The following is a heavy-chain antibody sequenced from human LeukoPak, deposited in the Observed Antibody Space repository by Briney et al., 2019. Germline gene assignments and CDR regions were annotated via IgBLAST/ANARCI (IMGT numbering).Heavy chain of an antibody. Sequence: SETLSLTCTVSGGSISSGSYYWCWIRQPAGKGLEWIGRIYTSGSTNYNPSLKSRVTISVDTSKNQFSLKLSSVTAADTAVYYCARVTGYMIEDYFDYWGQGTLVTVSS. J-gene: IGHJ4*02. CDR2: IYTSGST. CDR1: GGSISSGSYY. D-gene: IGHD3-22*01. V-gene: IGHV4-61*02. CDR3: ARVTGYMIEDYFDY.